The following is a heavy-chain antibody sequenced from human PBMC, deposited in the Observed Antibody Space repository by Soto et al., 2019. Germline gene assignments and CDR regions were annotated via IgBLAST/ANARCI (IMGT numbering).Heavy chain of an antibody. CDR1: GGSISSGYYY. Sequence: PSETLSLTCSVSGGSISSGYYYWSWIRQPPGKGLEWIGNIYYSGNTYYNPSLKSRLIISIDTSKNQFSLKVGSVTAEDTAVYYCARDPRGGSYYHRYYYGMDVWGQGTTVTVSS. J-gene: IGHJ6*02. V-gene: IGHV4-30-4*01. CDR3: ARDPRGGSYYHRYYYGMDV. D-gene: IGHD1-26*01. CDR2: IYYSGNT.